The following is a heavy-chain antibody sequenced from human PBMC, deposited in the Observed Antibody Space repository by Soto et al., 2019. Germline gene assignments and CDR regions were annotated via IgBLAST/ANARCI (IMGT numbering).Heavy chain of an antibody. CDR3: AKPPTTYYYYYYYMDV. Sequence: GGSLRLSCAASGFTFSSYAMSWVRQAPGKGLEWVSAISGSGGSTYYADSVKGRFTISRDNSKNTLYLQMNSLRAEDTAVYYCAKPPTTYYYYYYYMDVWGKGTTVTVSS. CDR2: ISGSGGST. J-gene: IGHJ6*03. CDR1: GFTFSSYA. V-gene: IGHV3-23*01.